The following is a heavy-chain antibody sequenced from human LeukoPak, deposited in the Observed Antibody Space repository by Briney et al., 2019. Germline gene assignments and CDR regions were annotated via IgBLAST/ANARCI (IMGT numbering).Heavy chain of an antibody. Sequence: GASVKVSCKASGYTFTGYYMHWVRQAPGQGLEWMGRIIPIFGTANYAQKFQGRVTITTDESPSTAYMELSSLRSEDTAVYYCARSVYYYDSSGYYLHDDYWGQGTLVTVSS. V-gene: IGHV1-69*05. CDR2: IIPIFGTA. D-gene: IGHD3-22*01. J-gene: IGHJ4*02. CDR3: ARSVYYYDSSGYYLHDDY. CDR1: GYTFTGYY.